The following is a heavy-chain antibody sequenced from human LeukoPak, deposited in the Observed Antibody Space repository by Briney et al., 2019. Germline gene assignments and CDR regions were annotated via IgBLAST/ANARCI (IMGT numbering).Heavy chain of an antibody. V-gene: IGHV3-21*01. CDR3: WMGVITAALDI. J-gene: IGHJ3*02. CDR2: ISSSSSYI. CDR1: GFTFSSYS. D-gene: IGHD3-22*01. Sequence: GGSLRLSCAASGFTFSSYSMNWVRQAPGKGLEWVSSISSSSSYIYYADSVKGRFTISRDNAKNSLYLQMNSLRAEDTAVYYCWMGVITAALDIWGQGTMVTVSS.